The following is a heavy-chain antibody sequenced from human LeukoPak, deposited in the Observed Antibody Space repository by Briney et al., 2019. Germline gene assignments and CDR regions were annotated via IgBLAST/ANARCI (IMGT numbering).Heavy chain of an antibody. J-gene: IGHJ5*02. CDR1: GFTFSGSA. CDR3: TRAKWAYVRVNWFDP. CDR2: IRSKANSYAT. Sequence: TGGSLRLSCAASGFTFSGSAMHWVRQASGKGLEWVGRIRSKANSYATAYAASVKGRFTISRDDSKNTAYLQMNSLKTEDTAVYYCTRAKWAYVRVNWFDPWGQGTLVTVSS. V-gene: IGHV3-73*01. D-gene: IGHD3-10*02.